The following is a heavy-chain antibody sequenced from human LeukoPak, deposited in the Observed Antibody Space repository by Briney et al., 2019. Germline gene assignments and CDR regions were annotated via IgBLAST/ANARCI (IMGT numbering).Heavy chain of an antibody. V-gene: IGHV4-31*03. Sequence: SETLSLTCTGSGASFSSGEEYWNWSRQSPGKGLEWIGSIHPSGRLYNNPSLESRVTISIDTSKNQFSLTLNSVTAADTAVYFCSRGLDSRKLGYWGQGTLVTVSS. CDR1: GASFSSGEEY. D-gene: IGHD3-22*01. CDR2: IHPSGRL. CDR3: SRGLDSRKLGY. J-gene: IGHJ4*02.